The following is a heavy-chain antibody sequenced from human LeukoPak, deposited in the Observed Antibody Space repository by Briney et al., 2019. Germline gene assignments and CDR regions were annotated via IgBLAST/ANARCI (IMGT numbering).Heavy chain of an antibody. V-gene: IGHV3-48*04. Sequence: GGSLRLSCVASEFTFSRYSMNWVRQAPGKGLEWVSYISNSGNTINYADSVKGRFTISRDNAKNSLYLQMNSLRAEDTAVYYCARDLTVTNDYYFDYWGQGTLVTVSS. CDR1: EFTFSRYS. CDR3: ARDLTVTNDYYFDY. D-gene: IGHD4-17*01. J-gene: IGHJ4*02. CDR2: ISNSGNTI.